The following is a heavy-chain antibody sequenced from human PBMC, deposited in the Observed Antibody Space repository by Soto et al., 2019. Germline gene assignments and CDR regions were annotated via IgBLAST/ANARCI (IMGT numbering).Heavy chain of an antibody. Sequence: EVQLLESGGGLVQPGGSLRLSCAASGFTFSTQVMSWVRQAPGKGLEWVSAMSGSRGYTYYADSVKGRFTISRDNSKNTLYLPMNSLRAEDTTVYYYAKISCSSTNCYVVSGAGSYCDSWGQGTVVIVSS. CDR1: GFTFSTQV. CDR3: AKISCSSTNCYVVSGAGSYCDS. J-gene: IGHJ4*02. D-gene: IGHD2-2*01. CDR2: MSGSRGYT. V-gene: IGHV3-23*01.